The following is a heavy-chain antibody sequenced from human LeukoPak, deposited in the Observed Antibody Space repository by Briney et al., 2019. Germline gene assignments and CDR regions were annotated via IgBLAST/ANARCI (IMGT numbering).Heavy chain of an antibody. CDR3: ARQAYDFWSGYYDY. CDR1: GFTFSSYA. D-gene: IGHD3-3*01. J-gene: IGHJ4*02. V-gene: IGHV3-64*01. Sequence: GGPLRLSCAASGFTFSSYAMHWVRQAPGKGLEYVSAISSNGGSTYYANSVKGRFTISRDNSKNTLYLQMGSLRAEDMAVYYCARQAYDFWSGYYDYWGQRTLVTVSS. CDR2: ISSNGGST.